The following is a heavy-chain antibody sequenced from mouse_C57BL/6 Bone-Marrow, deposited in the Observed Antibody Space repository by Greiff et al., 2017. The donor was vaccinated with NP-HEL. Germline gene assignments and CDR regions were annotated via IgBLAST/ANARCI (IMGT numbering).Heavy chain of an antibody. D-gene: IGHD2-3*01. CDR2: INPYNGDT. CDR1: GYSFTGYF. V-gene: IGHV1-20*01. Sequence: EVMLVESGPELVKPGASVKISCKASGYSFTGYFMNWVMQSHGKSLEWIGRINPYNGDTFYNQKFKGKATLTVDKSSSTADMELRSLTSEDSAVYYCATLPSDGYYVWFAYWGQGTLVTVSA. CDR3: ATLPSDGYYVWFAY. J-gene: IGHJ3*01.